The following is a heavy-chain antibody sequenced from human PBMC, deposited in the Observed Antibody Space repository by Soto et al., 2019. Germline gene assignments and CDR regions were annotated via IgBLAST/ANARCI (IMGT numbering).Heavy chain of an antibody. D-gene: IGHD2-8*01. V-gene: IGHV1-69*08. Sequence: QVHLVQSGPEVKKPGSSVKVSCKASGGTFNRLSLNWVRQAPGQGLEWMGRIIPAVGAGNHPQKFQGRVTITADMSTSTAYMEVTSLTFEDTAVYYCATMVDSKWFDPWGLGTLVTVSS. CDR1: GGTFNRLS. CDR2: IIPAVGAG. J-gene: IGHJ5*02. CDR3: ATMVDSKWFDP.